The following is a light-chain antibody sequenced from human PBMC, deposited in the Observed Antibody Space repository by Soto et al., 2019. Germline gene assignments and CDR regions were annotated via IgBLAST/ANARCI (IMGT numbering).Light chain of an antibody. CDR3: QQYNNWVT. CDR1: QSVSSN. CDR2: GAS. V-gene: IGKV3-15*01. J-gene: IGKJ5*01. Sequence: EIVMTQSPATLSVSPGERATLSCRASQSVSSNLAWYQQKPGQAPRLLIYGASTMASGIPSRFSGSGSGTEFTLTSSRLQSEDFAVYYCQQYNNWVTFGQGTRLEIK.